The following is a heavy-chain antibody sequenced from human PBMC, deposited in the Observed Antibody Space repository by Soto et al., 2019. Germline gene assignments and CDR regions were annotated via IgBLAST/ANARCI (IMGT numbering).Heavy chain of an antibody. D-gene: IGHD4-17*01. Sequence: SETLSLTCTFSCASMFENNWAWIRQPPGKGLEWIGYVYYTGSISYNPSLRSRVTISVETSKNQFSLKLASVTAADTAEYFCAREVPSTVTSYFDSWGQGTLVTVSS. CDR3: AREVPSTVTSYFDS. CDR1: CASMFENN. CDR2: VYYTGSI. V-gene: IGHV4-59*12. J-gene: IGHJ4*02.